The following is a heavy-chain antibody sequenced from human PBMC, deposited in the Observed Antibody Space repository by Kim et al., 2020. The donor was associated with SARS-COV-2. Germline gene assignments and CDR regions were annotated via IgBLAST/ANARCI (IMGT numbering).Heavy chain of an antibody. CDR2: ISSSSSYI. CDR1: GFTFSSYS. D-gene: IGHD3-16*02. V-gene: IGHV3-21*01. J-gene: IGHJ5*02. Sequence: GGSLRLSCAASGFTFSSYSMNWVRQAPGKGLEWVSSISSSSSYIYYADSVKGRFTISRDNAKNSLYLQMNSLRAEDTAVYYCARDSYFWGSYRYGRYNWFDPWGQGTLGTVSS. CDR3: ARDSYFWGSYRYGRYNWFDP.